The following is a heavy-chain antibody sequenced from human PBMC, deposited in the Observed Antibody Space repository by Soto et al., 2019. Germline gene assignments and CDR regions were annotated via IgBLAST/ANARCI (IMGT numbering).Heavy chain of an antibody. CDR3: ARVIAAAGTGFGYGMDV. CDR1: GDSVSSNSAA. CDR2: AYYRSRWYN. J-gene: IGHJ6*02. D-gene: IGHD6-13*01. Sequence: SQTLSLTCAISGDSVSSNSAAWHWFRQSPSRGLEWLGRAYYRSRWYNDYSLSLKSRITINPDTSKNQFTLQLNSVTPEDTAVYYCARVIAAAGTGFGYGMDVWGQGTTVTVSS. V-gene: IGHV6-1*01.